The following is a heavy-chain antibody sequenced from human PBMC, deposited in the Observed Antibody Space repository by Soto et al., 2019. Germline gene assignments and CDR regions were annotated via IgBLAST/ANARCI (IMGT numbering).Heavy chain of an antibody. CDR3: ANSSGGGGAFDF. CDR2: IHSSATTI. J-gene: IGHJ3*01. D-gene: IGHD3-10*01. Sequence: EVKLVESGGGLVQPGGSLRLSCAASGFTFSRYEMNWVRQAPGKGLEWIAYIHSSATTIYYADSVKGRFTISRDNAKNSLGLQLNRLSAEDTAVYSCANSSGGGGAFDFWGQGTMVTVSS. CDR1: GFTFSRYE. V-gene: IGHV3-48*03.